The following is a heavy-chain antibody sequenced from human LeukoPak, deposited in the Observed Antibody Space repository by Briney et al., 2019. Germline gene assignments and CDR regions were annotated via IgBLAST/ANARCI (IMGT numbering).Heavy chain of an antibody. CDR3: ARVAGRYYDILTGPFDI. J-gene: IGHJ3*02. Sequence: PGGSLRLSCAASGFTFSSYWMSWVRQAPGKGLEWVANIKQDGSEKYYVDSVKGRFTISRDNAKNSLYLQMNSLRAEDTAVYYCARVAGRYYDILTGPFDIWGQGTMVTVSS. CDR2: IKQDGSEK. CDR1: GFTFSSYW. D-gene: IGHD3-9*01. V-gene: IGHV3-7*04.